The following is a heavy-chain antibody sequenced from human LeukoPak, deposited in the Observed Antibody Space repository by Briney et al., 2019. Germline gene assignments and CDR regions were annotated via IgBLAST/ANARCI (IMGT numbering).Heavy chain of an antibody. V-gene: IGHV3-21*01. J-gene: IGHJ6*03. D-gene: IGHD2-2*01. CDR2: ISSSSSYI. Sequence: PGGFLRLSCAASGFTFSTYSMNWVRQAPGEGLEWVSSISSSSSYIYYADSLKGRFTISRDNAKNSLYLQMNSLRAEDTAVYYCARIQLNSYYYYMDVWGKGTTVTVSS. CDR1: GFTFSTYS. CDR3: ARIQLNSYYYYMDV.